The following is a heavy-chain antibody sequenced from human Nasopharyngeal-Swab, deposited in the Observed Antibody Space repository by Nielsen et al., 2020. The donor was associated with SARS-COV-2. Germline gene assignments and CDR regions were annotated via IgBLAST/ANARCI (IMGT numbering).Heavy chain of an antibody. V-gene: IGHV3-9*01. CDR3: ARGTADYSNPSFDY. CDR2: ITWNSGNK. Sequence: SLIISCAASGSSFEYYAMHWLRQPPEKGLEWVSGITWNSGNKGYADSERGRFTISRDNAKNSLYLLVNRLRSEDTVLYYCARGTADYSNPSFDYWGQETLVTVPS. D-gene: IGHD4-11*01. J-gene: IGHJ4*02. CDR1: GSSFEYYA.